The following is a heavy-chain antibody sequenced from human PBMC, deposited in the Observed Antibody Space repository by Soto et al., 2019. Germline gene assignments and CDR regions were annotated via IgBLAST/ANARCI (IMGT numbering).Heavy chain of an antibody. CDR3: ARMLYYDSSGYSDWFDP. CDR1: GGTFSSYA. Sequence: ASVKVSCKASGGTFSSYAISWVRQAPGQGLEWMGGIIPIFGTANYAQKFQGRVTITADESTSTAYMELSSLRSEDTAVYYCARMLYYDSSGYSDWFDPWGQGTLVTVSS. J-gene: IGHJ5*02. CDR2: IIPIFGTA. D-gene: IGHD3-22*01. V-gene: IGHV1-69*13.